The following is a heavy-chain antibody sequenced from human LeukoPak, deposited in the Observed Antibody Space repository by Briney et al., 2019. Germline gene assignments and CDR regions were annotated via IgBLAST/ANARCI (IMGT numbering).Heavy chain of an antibody. J-gene: IGHJ4*02. V-gene: IGHV1-24*01. Sequence: ASVKVSCTVSGYTLTELSMHWVRQAPGKGLEWMGGFDPEDGETIYAQKFQGRVTMTEDTSTDTAYMELSSLRSEDTAVYYCATVGYSSTPRPVLQFDYWGQGTLVTVSS. CDR1: GYTLTELS. CDR2: FDPEDGET. D-gene: IGHD5-18*01. CDR3: ATVGYSSTPRPVLQFDY.